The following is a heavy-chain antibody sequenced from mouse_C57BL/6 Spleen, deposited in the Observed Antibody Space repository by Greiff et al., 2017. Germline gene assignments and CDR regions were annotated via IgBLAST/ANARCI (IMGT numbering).Heavy chain of an antibody. D-gene: IGHD1-1*01. V-gene: IGHV1-72*01. CDR1: GYTFTSYW. CDR3: ARRDYYGSSYDGWFAY. CDR2: IDPNSGGT. J-gene: IGHJ3*01. Sequence: VQLQQPGAELVKPGASVKLSCKASGYTFTSYWMHWVKQRPGRGLEWTGRIDPNSGGTKYNEKFKSKATLTVDKPSSTAYMQLSSLTSEDSAVYYCARRDYYGSSYDGWFAYWGQGTLVTVSA.